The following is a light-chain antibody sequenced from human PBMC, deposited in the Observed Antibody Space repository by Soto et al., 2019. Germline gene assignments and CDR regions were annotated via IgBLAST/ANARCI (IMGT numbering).Light chain of an antibody. CDR2: KAS. V-gene: IGKV1-5*03. CDR1: QSISSW. Sequence: DIQMTQSPSTLSASVGDRVTITCRASQSISSWLAWYPQKPWKAPKLLIYKASSLESGVPLRFSVTGSGTEFTLTISSLQPDDFAPYYCQQYNSYPLTFGGGTKVESK. CDR3: QQYNSYPLT. J-gene: IGKJ4*01.